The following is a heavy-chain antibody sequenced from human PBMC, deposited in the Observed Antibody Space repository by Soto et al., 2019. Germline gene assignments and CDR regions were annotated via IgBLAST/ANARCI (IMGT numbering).Heavy chain of an antibody. CDR3: ARHAPNHDFWSGYLKYFDL. CDR2: IYYSGST. J-gene: IGHJ2*01. Sequence: QLQLQESGPGLVKPSETLSLTCTVSGGSISSSSYYWGWIRQPPGKGLEWIGSIYYSGSTYYNPSLKSRVTISVDTSKNQFSLKLSSVTAADTAVYYCARHAPNHDFWSGYLKYFDLWGRGTLVTVSS. V-gene: IGHV4-39*01. CDR1: GGSISSSSYY. D-gene: IGHD3-3*01.